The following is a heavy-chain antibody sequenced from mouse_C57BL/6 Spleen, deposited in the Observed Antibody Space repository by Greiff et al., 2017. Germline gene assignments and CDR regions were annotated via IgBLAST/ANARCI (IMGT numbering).Heavy chain of an antibody. D-gene: IGHD2-4*01. V-gene: IGHV1-18*01. Sequence: EVQLQQSGPELVKPGASVKIPCKASGYTFTDYNMDWVKQSHGKSLEWIGDINPNNGGTIYNQKFKGKATLTVDKSSSTAYMERRSLTAEDIAVYSWARGDDYHNYFDYWGQGTTLTVSS. J-gene: IGHJ2*01. CDR1: GYTFTDYN. CDR3: ARGDDYHNYFDY. CDR2: INPNNGGT.